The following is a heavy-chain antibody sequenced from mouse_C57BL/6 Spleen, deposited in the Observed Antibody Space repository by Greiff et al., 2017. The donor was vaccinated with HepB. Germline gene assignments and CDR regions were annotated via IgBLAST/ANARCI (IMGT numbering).Heavy chain of an antibody. J-gene: IGHJ3*01. CDR1: GYTFTSYW. D-gene: IGHD1-1*01. Sequence: QVQLQQPGAELVKPGASVKLSCKASGYTFTSYWMHWVKQRPGQGLEWIGMIHPNSGSTNYNEKFKSKATLTVDKSSSTAYMQLSSLTSEDSAVYYCAREPHSYGSSSPFAYWGKGTLVTVSA. CDR3: AREPHSYGSSSPFAY. CDR2: IHPNSGST. V-gene: IGHV1-64*01.